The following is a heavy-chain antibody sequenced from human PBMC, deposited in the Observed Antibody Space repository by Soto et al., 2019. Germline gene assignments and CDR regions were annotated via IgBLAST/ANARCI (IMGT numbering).Heavy chain of an antibody. CDR1: GFTFRTYG. Sequence: GGSLRLSCAASGFTFRTYGMHWIRQAPGEGLEWVTVIWDDGNNKFYADSVRGRFTISRDNSKNTLSLQMDSLRAEDTALYYCVRERAPFDAFDIWGQGTMVTVSS. CDR2: IWDDGNNK. J-gene: IGHJ3*02. V-gene: IGHV3-33*01. CDR3: VRERAPFDAFDI.